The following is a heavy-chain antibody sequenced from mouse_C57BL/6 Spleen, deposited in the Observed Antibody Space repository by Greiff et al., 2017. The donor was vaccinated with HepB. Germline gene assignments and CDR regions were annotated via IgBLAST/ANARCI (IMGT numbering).Heavy chain of an antibody. D-gene: IGHD1-1*01. V-gene: IGHV3-6*01. CDR3: ARPAYYYGSSYFDY. CDR2: ISYDGSN. Sequence: ESGPGLVKPSQSLSLTCSVTGYSITSGYYWNWIRQFPGNKLEWMGYISYDGSNNYNPSLKNRISITRDTSKNQFFLKLNSVTTEDTATYYCARPAYYYGSSYFDYWGQGTTLTVSS. J-gene: IGHJ2*01. CDR1: GYSITSGYY.